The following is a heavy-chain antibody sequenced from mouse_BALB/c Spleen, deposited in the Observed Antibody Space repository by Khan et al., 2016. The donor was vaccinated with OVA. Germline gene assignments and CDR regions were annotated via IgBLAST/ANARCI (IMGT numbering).Heavy chain of an antibody. Sequence: EVQLQQSGTVLARPGASVKMSCKASGYSFTNYLIHWVKQRPGQGLEWTGDIFPGHSDTNYIQQFKDKAKLTAATSASAALMELSSLTHEESAVNYCTGGCYSSFAFWGQGTLVTVSA. CDR3: TGGCYSSFAF. V-gene: IGHV1-5*01. J-gene: IGHJ3*01. D-gene: IGHD1-3*01. CDR1: GYSFTNYL. CDR2: IFPGHSDT.